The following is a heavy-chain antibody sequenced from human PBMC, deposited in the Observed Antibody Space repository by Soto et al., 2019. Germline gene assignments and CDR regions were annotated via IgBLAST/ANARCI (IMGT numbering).Heavy chain of an antibody. CDR3: AKDPSSGFAMENYFDY. J-gene: IGHJ4*02. CDR1: GFTFSSYA. D-gene: IGHD3-10*01. Sequence: EVQLSGSGGGLVQPGGSLRLSCAASGFTFSSYAMSWVRQAPGKGLEWVSAISGSSTSTYYADSVQGRFTISRDNSKNTLYLQMNSLRAEDTAVYYCAKDPSSGFAMENYFDYWGQGTLVTVSS. V-gene: IGHV3-23*01. CDR2: ISGSSTST.